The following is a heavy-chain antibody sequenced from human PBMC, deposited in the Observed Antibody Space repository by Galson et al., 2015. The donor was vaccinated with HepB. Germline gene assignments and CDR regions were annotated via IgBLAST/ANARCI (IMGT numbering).Heavy chain of an antibody. Sequence: SVKVSCKASGYTFTSYGISWVRQAPGQGLEWMGWISAYNGNTNYAQKLQGRVTMTTDTSTSTAYMELRSLRSDDTAVYYCARDRGYCSGGSCYRTQNYYYGMDVWGQGTTVTVSS. CDR1: GYTFTSYG. J-gene: IGHJ6*02. D-gene: IGHD2-15*01. V-gene: IGHV1-18*04. CDR2: ISAYNGNT. CDR3: ARDRGYCSGGSCYRTQNYYYGMDV.